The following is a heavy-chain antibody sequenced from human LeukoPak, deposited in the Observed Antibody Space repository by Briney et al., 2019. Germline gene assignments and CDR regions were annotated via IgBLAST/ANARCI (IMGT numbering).Heavy chain of an antibody. CDR2: INSDGSST. V-gene: IGHV3-74*01. CDR3: ARGSIVVVPAAIDY. Sequence: PGGSLRLSCAASGFTFSSYWVHWVRQAPGKGLVWVSRINSDGSSTSYADSVKGRFTISRDNAKNTLYLQMNSLRAEDTAVYYCARGSIVVVPAAIDYWGQGTLVTVSS. CDR1: GFTFSSYW. J-gene: IGHJ4*02. D-gene: IGHD2-2*01.